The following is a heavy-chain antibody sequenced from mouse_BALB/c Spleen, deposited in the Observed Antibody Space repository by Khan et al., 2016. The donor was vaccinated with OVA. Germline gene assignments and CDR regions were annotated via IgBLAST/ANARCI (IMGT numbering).Heavy chain of an antibody. CDR3: ARTRGGNYGWAMDY. D-gene: IGHD2-1*01. Sequence: EVELVESGGGLVQPGGSRKVSCAASGFTFSSFGMHWVRQAPEKGLEWVAYISSGISTMYSADTVKGRFTIFRDNPKNTLFLQMNSLRSEDTAMDYCARTRGGNYGWAMDYWGQGTSVTVSS. CDR2: ISSGISTM. J-gene: IGHJ4*01. CDR1: GFTFSSFG. V-gene: IGHV5-17*02.